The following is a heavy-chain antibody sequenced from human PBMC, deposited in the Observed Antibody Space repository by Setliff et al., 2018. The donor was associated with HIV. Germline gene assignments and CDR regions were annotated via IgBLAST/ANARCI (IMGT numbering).Heavy chain of an antibody. J-gene: IGHJ4*02. CDR3: ARGGIATRPEFPVDY. D-gene: IGHD6-6*01. V-gene: IGHV4-34*01. CDR1: GGSFSGYY. CDR2: INHSGST. Sequence: SETLSLTCAVYGGSFSGYYWNWIRQSPGRGLEWIGEINHSGSTYYNPSLKSRVTISVDTSKDHFSLRLNSVTAADTAVYYCARGGIATRPEFPVDYWGQGTLVTAPQ.